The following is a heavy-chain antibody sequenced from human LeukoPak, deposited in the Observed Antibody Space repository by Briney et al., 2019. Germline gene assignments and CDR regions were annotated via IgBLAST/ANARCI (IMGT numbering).Heavy chain of an antibody. D-gene: IGHD5-18*01. J-gene: IGHJ4*02. CDR2: INPNSGGT. CDR3: ARDIQLSGGCDY. CDR1: GYTFTGYY. V-gene: IGHV1-2*02. Sequence: EASVTVSCKASGYTFTGYYMHWVRQAPGQGLEWMGWINPNSGGTNYAQKFQGRVTMTRDTSISTAYMELSRLRSDDTAVYYCARDIQLSGGCDYWGQGTLVTVSS.